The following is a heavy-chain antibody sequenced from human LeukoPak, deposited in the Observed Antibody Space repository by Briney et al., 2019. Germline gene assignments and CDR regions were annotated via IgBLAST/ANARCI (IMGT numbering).Heavy chain of an antibody. CDR1: GFTFSGSS. D-gene: IGHD2-15*01. Sequence: PGGSLRLSCAASGFTFSGSSIHWARQASGQGLEWVGRIRSKTNTYATAYAASVKGRFTISRDDSKNTAYLQMNGLKTEDTAVYYCAKQLGYCSDGSCYFPYWGQGTLVTVSS. CDR2: IRSKTNTYAT. J-gene: IGHJ4*02. V-gene: IGHV3-73*01. CDR3: AKQLGYCSDGSCYFPY.